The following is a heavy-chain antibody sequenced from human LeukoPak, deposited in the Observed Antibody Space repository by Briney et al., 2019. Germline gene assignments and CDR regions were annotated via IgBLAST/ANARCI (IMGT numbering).Heavy chain of an antibody. CDR3: TRHDAVPVIGHGMGV. Sequence: SETLSLTCTVSGGSISSYYWSWIRQPPGKGLEWIGYIYYTGITNYNPFLESRVTISVDTSKNQFSLKLNSVTAADTAVYYCTRHDAVPVIGHGMGVWGQGTTVTVS. V-gene: IGHV4-59*08. CDR2: IYYTGIT. CDR1: GGSISSYY. D-gene: IGHD3-16*02. J-gene: IGHJ6*02.